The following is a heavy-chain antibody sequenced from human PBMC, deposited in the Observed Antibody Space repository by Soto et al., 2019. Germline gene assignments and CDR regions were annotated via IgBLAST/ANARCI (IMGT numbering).Heavy chain of an antibody. Sequence: ASVKVSCKASGYTFTNYYMHWLRQAPGQGLEWMGWMNPRSGGSKYAQAFQDRVTMTRDASISTAYMEMTSLRLGDTAVYFCARSDDSTSYPLDLWGPGTLVTVSS. CDR3: ARSDDSTSYPLDL. CDR1: GYTFTNYY. CDR2: MNPRSGGS. V-gene: IGHV1-2*02. J-gene: IGHJ5*02. D-gene: IGHD4-4*01.